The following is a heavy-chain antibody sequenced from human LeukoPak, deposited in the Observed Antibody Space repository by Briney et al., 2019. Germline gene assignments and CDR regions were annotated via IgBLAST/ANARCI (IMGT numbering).Heavy chain of an antibody. CDR2: IYSGGST. D-gene: IGHD3-22*01. V-gene: IGHV3-53*01. CDR3: ASDTYSYDSSAYGQFDY. CDR1: GFIVSSNY. Sequence: GSLRLSCVASGFIVSSNYMSWVRQAPGKGLEWVSVIYSGGSTYYADSVKGRFTISRDIFKNTLYLQMNSLRAEDTAVYYCASDTYSYDSSAYGQFDYWGQGTLVTVSS. J-gene: IGHJ4*02.